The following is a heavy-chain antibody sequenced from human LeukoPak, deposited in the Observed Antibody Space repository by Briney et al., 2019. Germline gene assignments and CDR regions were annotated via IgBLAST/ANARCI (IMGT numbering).Heavy chain of an antibody. CDR1: GYTFTNYD. J-gene: IGHJ3*02. V-gene: IGHV1-18*01. D-gene: IGHD3-22*01. Sequence: GASVKVSCEASGYTFTNYDINWVRQAPRQGLEWMGWISVYNGNTNYAQKVQRRVTITADESTSTAYMELSSLRSEDTAVYYCAKTPTYYYDSSGVRAFDIWGQGTMVTVSS. CDR2: ISVYNGNT. CDR3: AKTPTYYYDSSGVRAFDI.